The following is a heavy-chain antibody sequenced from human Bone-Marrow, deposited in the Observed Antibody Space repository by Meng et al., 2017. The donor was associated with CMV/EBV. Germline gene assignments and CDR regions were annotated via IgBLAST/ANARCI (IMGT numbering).Heavy chain of an antibody. CDR2: VLYDATGQ. CDR3: ARDRVIAVAGVDSDY. J-gene: IGHJ4*02. Sequence: GESLKISCAASGFTFSDYAIHWVRQAPGKGLEWVAVVLYDATGQYYAASVKGRFTISRDNSKNTLYLQMNSLRADDTAVYYCARDRVIAVAGVDSDYWGQGTLVTVSS. CDR1: GFTFSDYA. V-gene: IGHV3-30-3*01. D-gene: IGHD6-19*01.